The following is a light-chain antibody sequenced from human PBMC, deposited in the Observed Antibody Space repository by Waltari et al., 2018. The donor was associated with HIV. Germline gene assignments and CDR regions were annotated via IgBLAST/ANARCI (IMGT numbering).Light chain of an antibody. Sequence: QSVLTQAPSVSRPPGQRVIMSCSASASYILHNFVSWFQQVSGRAPRLVIYRSAQRPSGVPDRISAAKAGSSATLAITGLQSGDEAVYFCASWDDNLSHWVFGGGTKVTV. J-gene: IGLJ3*02. CDR1: ASYILHNF. CDR2: RSA. CDR3: ASWDDNLSHWV. V-gene: IGLV1-47*01.